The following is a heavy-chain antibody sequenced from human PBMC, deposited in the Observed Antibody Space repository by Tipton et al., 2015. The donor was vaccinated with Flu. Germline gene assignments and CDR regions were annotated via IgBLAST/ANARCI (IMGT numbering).Heavy chain of an antibody. CDR2: IYHSGST. CDR3: ARDGGVGSGWSYSGGNYYYGMDV. Sequence: TLSLTCTVSGGSINRSHYYWGWIRQPPGKGLEWIGSIYHSGSTFYHPSLKSRVTISVDTSKNQFSLKLSSVTAADTVVYYCARDGGVGSGWSYSGGNYYYGMDVWGQGILVTVSS. CDR1: GGSINRSHYY. V-gene: IGHV4-39*07. J-gene: IGHJ6*02. D-gene: IGHD6-19*01.